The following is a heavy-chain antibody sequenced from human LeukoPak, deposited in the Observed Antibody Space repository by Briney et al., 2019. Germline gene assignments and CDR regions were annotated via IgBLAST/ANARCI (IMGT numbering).Heavy chain of an antibody. CDR3: ARDRFLEWGNWSDP. CDR2: ISYDGSNT. D-gene: IGHD3-3*01. CDR1: GFTFSSYA. J-gene: IGHJ5*02. Sequence: GGSLRLSCAASGFTFSSYAMHWVRQAPGKGLEWVAAISYDGSNTYYADSVKGRFTISRDNSKNTLYLQMNSLRAEDTAVYYCARDRFLEWGNWSDPWGQGTLVTASS. V-gene: IGHV3-30-3*01.